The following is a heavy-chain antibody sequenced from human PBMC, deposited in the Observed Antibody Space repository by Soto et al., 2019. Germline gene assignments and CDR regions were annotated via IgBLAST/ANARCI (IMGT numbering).Heavy chain of an antibody. CDR2: INHSGST. V-gene: IGHV4-34*01. Sequence: SETLSLTCAVYGGSFSGYYWSWIRQPPGKGLEWIGEINHSGSTNYNPSLKSRVTISVDTSKNQFSLKLSSVTAADTAVYYCARGGYSYGILHRYYFDYWGQGTLVTVSS. J-gene: IGHJ4*02. D-gene: IGHD5-18*01. CDR3: ARGGYSYGILHRYYFDY. CDR1: GGSFSGYY.